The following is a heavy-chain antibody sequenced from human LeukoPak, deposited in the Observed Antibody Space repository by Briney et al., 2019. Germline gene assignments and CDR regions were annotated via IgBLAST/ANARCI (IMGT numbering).Heavy chain of an antibody. D-gene: IGHD3-9*01. CDR3: ARDRVKSDDILTGYPHYYYYFYMDV. V-gene: IGHV3-66*03. Sequence: PGGSLRLSCAASGFTVNDNYMRWVRQAPGKGLEWISVIYRRGDTYYPDSVKGRFTVSRDNDQNTLYLQLNSLSPEDTAVYYCARDRVKSDDILTGYPHYYYYFYMDVWGKGTVVTVSS. CDR2: IYRRGDT. J-gene: IGHJ6*03. CDR1: GFTVNDNY.